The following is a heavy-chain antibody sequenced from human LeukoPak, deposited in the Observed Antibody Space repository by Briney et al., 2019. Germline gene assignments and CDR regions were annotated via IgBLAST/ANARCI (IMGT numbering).Heavy chain of an antibody. CDR2: ISTYNGNT. J-gene: IGHJ4*02. CDR1: GYTFTDYG. D-gene: IGHD6-19*01. Sequence: ASVKVSRKASGYTFTDYGVHWVRQAPGQGLEWMGWISTYNGNTHYVQNLQDRVAMTTDASTTTAFMELRSLRSDDTAVYYCARVLGRQIAVAGDDYWGQGTLVTVSS. V-gene: IGHV1-18*01. CDR3: ARVLGRQIAVAGDDY.